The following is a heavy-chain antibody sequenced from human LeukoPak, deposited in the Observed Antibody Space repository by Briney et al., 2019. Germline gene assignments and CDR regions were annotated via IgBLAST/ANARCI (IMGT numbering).Heavy chain of an antibody. CDR3: SFDVYYFDY. Sequence: PGGSLRLSCAGSGFTFSSYGMIWVRQAPGKGLEWVSAISGGGGNTYYADSVKGRFTISRDNSKNTLYLQMNSLRAEDTAVYYCSFDVYYFDYWGQGTLVTVSS. D-gene: IGHD3-16*01. V-gene: IGHV3-23*01. CDR2: ISGGGGNT. J-gene: IGHJ4*02. CDR1: GFTFSSYG.